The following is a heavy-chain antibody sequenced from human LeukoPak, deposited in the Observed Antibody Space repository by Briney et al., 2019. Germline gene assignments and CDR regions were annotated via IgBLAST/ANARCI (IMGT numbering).Heavy chain of an antibody. J-gene: IGHJ4*02. Sequence: GGSLRLSCAVSGFTFSSHWMRWVRQAPGKGLVWVSHIKSDGTSTTYADPVKGRFTISRDNAKNTLFLQMNSLSAEDTAVYYCGRDGVPAAADYWGQGTLVTVSS. CDR3: GRDGVPAAADY. D-gene: IGHD2-2*01. CDR2: IKSDGTST. V-gene: IGHV3-74*01. CDR1: GFTFSSHW.